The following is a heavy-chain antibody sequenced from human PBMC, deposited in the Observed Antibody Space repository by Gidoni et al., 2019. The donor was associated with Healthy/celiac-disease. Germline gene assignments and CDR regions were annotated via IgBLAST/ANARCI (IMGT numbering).Heavy chain of an antibody. CDR1: GFPVSSNY. CDR3: ARGKLGYCSSTSCYGPSYGMDV. CDR2: IYSGGST. V-gene: IGHV3-53*01. J-gene: IGHJ6*02. D-gene: IGHD2-2*01. Sequence: EVQLVESGGGLLQPGGSLRLSCAASGFPVSSNYMSWVRQAPGKGLEWVSVIYSGGSTYYAESVKGRFTISRDNSKNTLYLQRNSLRAEDTAVYYCARGKLGYCSSTSCYGPSYGMDVWGQGTTVTVSS.